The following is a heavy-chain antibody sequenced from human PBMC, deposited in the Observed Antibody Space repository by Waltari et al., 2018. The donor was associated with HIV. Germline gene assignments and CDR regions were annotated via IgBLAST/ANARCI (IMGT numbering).Heavy chain of an antibody. V-gene: IGHV1-58*01. CDR2: IVVGSGNT. CDR3: AADLYCSGGSCTNYMDV. CDR1: GFTFTSSA. Sequence: QMQLVQSGPEVKKPGTSVKVSCKASGFTFTSSAVQWVRQARGHRREWIGWIVVGSGNTNYAQKFQERVTITRDMSTSTAYMELSSLRSEDTAVYYCAADLYCSGGSCTNYMDVWGKGTTVTVSS. D-gene: IGHD2-15*01. J-gene: IGHJ6*03.